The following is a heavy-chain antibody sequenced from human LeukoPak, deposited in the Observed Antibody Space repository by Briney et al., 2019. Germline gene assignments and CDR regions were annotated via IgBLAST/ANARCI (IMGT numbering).Heavy chain of an antibody. CDR2: INTDGSST. V-gene: IGHV3-74*03. D-gene: IGHD2-2*01. Sequence: GGSLRLSCAASGFTFNTYWMHWVRQAPGEGLVWVSHINTDGSSTKYADSVKGRFTISRDNAKNTLYLQMSSLRAEDTAVYYCARARTAPMYAFDICGQGTMVTVSS. J-gene: IGHJ3*02. CDR3: ARARTAPMYAFDI. CDR1: GFTFNTYW.